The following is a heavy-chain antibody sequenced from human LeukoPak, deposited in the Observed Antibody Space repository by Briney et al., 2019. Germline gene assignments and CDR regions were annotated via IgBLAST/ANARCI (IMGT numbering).Heavy chain of an antibody. CDR2: IYSGGST. J-gene: IGHJ4*02. CDR3: ARDRHSYGFDY. V-gene: IGHV3-66*01. Sequence: GGSLRLSCAASGFTVSSNYMSWVRQAPGKGLEWVSVIYSGGSTYYADSVKGRFTISRDNSKNTLYLQMNSLRAEDTAVYYCARDRHSYGFDYWGQGTLVTVSS. D-gene: IGHD5-18*01. CDR1: GFTVSSNY.